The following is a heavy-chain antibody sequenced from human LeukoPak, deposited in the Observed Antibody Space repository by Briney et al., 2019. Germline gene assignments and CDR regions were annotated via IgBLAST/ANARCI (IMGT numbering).Heavy chain of an antibody. CDR3: ARDSSTMVRANNLDAFDI. CDR2: IHTSGST. D-gene: IGHD3-10*01. V-gene: IGHV4-61*02. CDR1: GGSISSGTLY. Sequence: SETLSLTCTVSGGSISSGTLYYNWIRQPAGEGLEWIGRIHTSGSTNYNPSLKSRVTISIDTSKNQFSLKLSSVTAADTAVYYCARDSSTMVRANNLDAFDIWGQGTMVTVSS. J-gene: IGHJ3*02.